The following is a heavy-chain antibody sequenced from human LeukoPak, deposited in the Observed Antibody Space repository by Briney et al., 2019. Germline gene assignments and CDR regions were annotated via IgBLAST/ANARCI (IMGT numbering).Heavy chain of an antibody. Sequence: GGSLRLSCAASGFTFSSYWVHWVRQAPGKGLVWVSRINSDGSSTSYADSVKGRFTISRDNAKNTLYLQMNSLRVEDTAVYYCARGGLRFLEWSSNWFDPWGQGTLVTVSS. J-gene: IGHJ5*02. CDR1: GFTFSSYW. D-gene: IGHD3-3*01. CDR3: ARGGLRFLEWSSNWFDP. V-gene: IGHV3-74*01. CDR2: INSDGSST.